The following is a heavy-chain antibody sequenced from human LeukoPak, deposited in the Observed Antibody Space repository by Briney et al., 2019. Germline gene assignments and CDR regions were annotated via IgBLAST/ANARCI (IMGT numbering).Heavy chain of an antibody. V-gene: IGHV4-59*01. D-gene: IGHD3-22*01. CDR1: GGSISSYY. J-gene: IGHJ4*02. CDR3: ARQYYYDSPFDY. CDR2: IYYSGST. Sequence: SETLSLTCTVSGGSISSYYWSWIWQPPGKGLEWIGYIYYSGSTNYNPSLKSRVTISVDTSKNQFSLKLSSVTAADTAVYYCARQYYYDSPFDYWGQGTLVTVSS.